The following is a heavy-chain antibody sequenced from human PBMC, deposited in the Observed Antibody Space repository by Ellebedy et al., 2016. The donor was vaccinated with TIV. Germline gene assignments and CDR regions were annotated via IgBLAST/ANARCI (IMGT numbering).Heavy chain of an antibody. D-gene: IGHD6-13*01. J-gene: IGHJ6*02. V-gene: IGHV4-34*01. CDR1: GGSFSGYY. CDR3: ARGVKQDDYYYYGMDV. Sequence: SETLSLTXAVYGGSFSGYYWSWIRQPPGKGLEWIGEINHSGSTNYNPSLKSRVTISVDTSKNQFSLKLSSVTAADTAVYYCARGVKQDDYYYYGMDVWGQGTTVTVSS. CDR2: INHSGST.